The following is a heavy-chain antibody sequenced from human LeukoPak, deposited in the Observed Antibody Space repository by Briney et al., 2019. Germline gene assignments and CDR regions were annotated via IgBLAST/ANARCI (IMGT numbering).Heavy chain of an antibody. CDR2: IYYSGST. J-gene: IGHJ6*02. D-gene: IGHD3-9*01. Sequence: SETLSLTCTVSGGSISSYYWSWIRQPPGKGLEWIGYIYYSGSTNHNPSLKSRVTISVDTSKNHFSLKLSSVTAADTAIYYCARGSVLRYFDSPYYYYGMDVWGQGTTVTVSS. V-gene: IGHV4-59*01. CDR3: ARGSVLRYFDSPYYYYGMDV. CDR1: GGSISSYY.